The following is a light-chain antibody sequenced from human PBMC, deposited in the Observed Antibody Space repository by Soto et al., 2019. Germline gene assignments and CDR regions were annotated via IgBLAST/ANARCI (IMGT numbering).Light chain of an antibody. CDR2: EVS. V-gene: IGLV2-8*01. CDR3: SSYAGSNIPVV. CDR1: SSDVGGYHC. J-gene: IGLJ2*01. Sequence: QSALTQPPSASGSPGQSVTISCTGTSSDVGGYHCVSWYQQHPGKAPKLMIYEVSKRPSGVPDRFSGSKSGNTASLTVSGLQAEDEADYYCSSYAGSNIPVVFGGGTQLTVL.